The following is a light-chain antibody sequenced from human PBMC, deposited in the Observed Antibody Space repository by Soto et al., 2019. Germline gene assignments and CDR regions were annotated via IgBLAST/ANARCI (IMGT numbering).Light chain of an antibody. V-gene: IGKV3-20*01. CDR3: QQYGSSFRYS. J-gene: IGKJ2*03. Sequence: EIVLTQSPGTLSLSPGERATLSCRASQSISSGYLTWYQQTPGQAPRLLIYGASSRATGIPDRFTGSGYGTDLPLTISRLEPEDFAVYYCQQYGSSFRYSFGQGTKVEIK. CDR2: GAS. CDR1: QSISSGY.